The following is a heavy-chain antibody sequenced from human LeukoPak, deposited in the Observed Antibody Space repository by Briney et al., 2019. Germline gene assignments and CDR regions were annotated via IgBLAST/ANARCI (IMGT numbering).Heavy chain of an antibody. Sequence: SETLSLTCAVYGGSFSGYYWSWIRQPPGKGLEWIGEINHSGSTNYNPSLKSRVTILVDTSKNQFSLKLSSVTAADTAVYYCARHVRLLWFGGRDAFDIWGQGTMVTVSS. CDR1: GGSFSGYY. CDR2: INHSGST. CDR3: ARHVRLLWFGGRDAFDI. V-gene: IGHV4-34*01. J-gene: IGHJ3*02. D-gene: IGHD3-10*01.